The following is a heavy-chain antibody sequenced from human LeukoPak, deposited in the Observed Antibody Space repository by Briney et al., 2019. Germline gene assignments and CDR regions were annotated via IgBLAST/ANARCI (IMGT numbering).Heavy chain of an antibody. CDR1: GFTFSSYA. CDR3: AKVDGGKRGDYDFWSGHPGY. CDR2: ISGSGGST. J-gene: IGHJ4*02. D-gene: IGHD3-3*01. V-gene: IGHV3-23*01. Sequence: QPGGSLRLSCAASGFTFSSYAMSWVRQAPGKGLEWVSAISGSGGSTYYADSVKGRFTISRDNSKNTLYLQMNSLRAEDTAVYYCAKVDGGKRGDYDFWSGHPGYWGQGTLVTVSS.